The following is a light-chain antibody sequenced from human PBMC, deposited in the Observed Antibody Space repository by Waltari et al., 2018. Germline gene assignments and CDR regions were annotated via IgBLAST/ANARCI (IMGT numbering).Light chain of an antibody. Sequence: QSALTQPPSVSGSPGQSVTLSCPGSNRDVGAYHRVSWYQQSPGTAPKVVIYEVSNRPSGVPDRFSGSKSGNTASLTISGLQAEDEADYYCASYTPSSALVFGGGTKVTVL. CDR2: EVS. V-gene: IGLV2-18*02. CDR3: ASYTPSSALV. CDR1: NRDVGAYHR. J-gene: IGLJ2*01.